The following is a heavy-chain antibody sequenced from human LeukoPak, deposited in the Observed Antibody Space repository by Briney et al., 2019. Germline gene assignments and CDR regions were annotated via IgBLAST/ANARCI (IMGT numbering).Heavy chain of an antibody. V-gene: IGHV3-23*01. CDR1: GFTFSSYA. Sequence: PGGSLRLPCAASGFTFSSYAMTWVRQAPGRGLEWVSTISGGSTYSADSVKGRFTISRDNSKNTLFLQMNSLRAEDTAVYYCVQTHPTVPAAMAWGQGTLVTVSS. D-gene: IGHD2-2*01. CDR3: VQTHPTVPAAMA. J-gene: IGHJ5*02. CDR2: ISGGST.